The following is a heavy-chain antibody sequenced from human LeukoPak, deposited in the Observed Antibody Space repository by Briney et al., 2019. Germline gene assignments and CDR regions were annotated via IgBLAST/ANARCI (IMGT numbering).Heavy chain of an antibody. V-gene: IGHV1-46*01. J-gene: IGHJ3*02. CDR1: GYTFTSYY. CDR2: INPTTGDT. CDR3: ARYGFSAVWQGGWHAFDI. Sequence: ASVKVSCKASGYTFTSYYMHWVRQAPGQGLEWMGIINPTTGDTTYAQKFQGRLTMTRDMSTSTVYMDLGSLTSEDTAVFYCARYGFSAVWQGGWHAFDIWGQGTVVTVSS. D-gene: IGHD2-15*01.